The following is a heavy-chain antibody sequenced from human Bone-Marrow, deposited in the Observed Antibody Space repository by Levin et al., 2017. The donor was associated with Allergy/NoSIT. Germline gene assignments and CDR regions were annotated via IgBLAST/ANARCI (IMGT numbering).Heavy chain of an antibody. CDR3: ARRTSHDNSGKIIDY. CDR1: GYTFTSYD. CDR2: MNPNSGNT. J-gene: IGHJ4*02. D-gene: IGHD3-22*01. Sequence: AASVKVSCKASGYTFTSYDINWVRQATGQGLEWMGWMNPNSGNTGYAQKFQGRVTMTRNTSISTAYMEMSSLTSEDTAVFYCARRTSHDNSGKIIDYWGQGTLVTVSS. V-gene: IGHV1-8*01.